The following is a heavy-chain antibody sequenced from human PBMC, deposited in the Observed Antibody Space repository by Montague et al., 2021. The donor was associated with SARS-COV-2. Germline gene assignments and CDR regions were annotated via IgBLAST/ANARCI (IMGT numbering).Heavy chain of an antibody. CDR1: GGSISNSAYY. D-gene: IGHD6-6*01. CDR2: IYYGGSS. Sequence: SETLSLTCAVSGGSISNSAYYWGWIRQPPGKGLVWIGCIYYGGSSYRNPSLKSRVTISVDTSKNQFSLNVNSVTAADTAVYYCASHGLYCCSSWGYDYWGQGTPVTVSS. J-gene: IGHJ4*02. CDR3: ASHGLYCCSSWGYDY. V-gene: IGHV4-39*01.